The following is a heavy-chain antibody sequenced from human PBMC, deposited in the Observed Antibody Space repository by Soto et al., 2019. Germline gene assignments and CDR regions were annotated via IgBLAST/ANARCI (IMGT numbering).Heavy chain of an antibody. D-gene: IGHD1-26*01. CDR2: IIPIFGTA. CDR3: ARGGSYDAFDI. CDR1: GGTFSSYA. J-gene: IGHJ3*02. Sequence: GASVKVSCKASGGTFSSYAISWVRQAPGQGLEWMGGIIPIFGTASYAQKFQGRVTITADESTSTAYMELSSLRSEDTAVYYCARGGSYDAFDIWGQGTMVTVSS. V-gene: IGHV1-69*13.